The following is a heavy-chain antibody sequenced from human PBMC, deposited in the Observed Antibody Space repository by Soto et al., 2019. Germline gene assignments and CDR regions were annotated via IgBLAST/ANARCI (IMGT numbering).Heavy chain of an antibody. D-gene: IGHD2-8*01. V-gene: IGHV1-69*06. CDR3: ARDNSYCTNGVCYTDYYYGMDV. CDR1: GGTFSSYA. CDR2: IIHIFGTA. Sequence: QVQLVQSGAEVKKPGSSVKVSCKASGGTFSSYAISWVRQAPGQGLEWMGGIIHIFGTANYAQKFQGRVTITADKSTSTAYMELSSLRSEDTAVYYCARDNSYCTNGVCYTDYYYGMDVWGQGTTVTVSS. J-gene: IGHJ6*02.